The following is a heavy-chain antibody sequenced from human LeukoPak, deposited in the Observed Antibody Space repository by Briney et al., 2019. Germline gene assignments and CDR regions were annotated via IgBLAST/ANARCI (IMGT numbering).Heavy chain of an antibody. CDR1: GFAVSTNY. V-gene: IGHV3-66*02. CDR2: IYSDGST. J-gene: IGHJ5*02. CDR3: ARDQRSESYYPWGWFDP. D-gene: IGHD1-26*01. Sequence: PGGSLRLSCAASGFAVSTNYLSWVRQAPGKGLEWVSVIYSDGSTYYTDSVKGRFTISRDSSKNTLYLQMNSLRPEDTAVYYCARDQRSESYYPWGWFDPWGQGTLVTVSS.